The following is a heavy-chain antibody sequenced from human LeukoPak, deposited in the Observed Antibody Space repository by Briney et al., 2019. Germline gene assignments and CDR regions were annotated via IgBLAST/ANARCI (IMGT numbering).Heavy chain of an antibody. CDR2: IYHSGSA. D-gene: IGHD1-26*01. V-gene: IGHV4-4*02. Sequence: PSETLSLTCAVSGGSISSSNWWSWVRQPPGKGLEWIGEIYHSGSANYNPSLKSRVTISVDKSKNQFSLKLSSVTAADTAVYYCARWSGVVGTARGWYFDLWGRGTLVTVSS. CDR3: ARWSGVVGTARGWYFDL. J-gene: IGHJ2*01. CDR1: GGSISSSNW.